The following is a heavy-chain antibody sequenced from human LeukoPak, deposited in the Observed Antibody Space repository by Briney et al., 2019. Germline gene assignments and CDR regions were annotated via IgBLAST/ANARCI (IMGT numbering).Heavy chain of an antibody. Sequence: PSETLSLTCTVSGGSISSSSYYWGWIRQPPGKGLEWIGSIYYSGSTYYNPSLKSRVTISVDTSKNQFSLKLSSVTAADTAVYYCALTIRTYYYDSSDAFDIWGQGTMVTVSS. J-gene: IGHJ3*02. V-gene: IGHV4-39*01. CDR2: IYYSGST. D-gene: IGHD3-22*01. CDR3: ALTIRTYYYDSSDAFDI. CDR1: GGSISSSSYY.